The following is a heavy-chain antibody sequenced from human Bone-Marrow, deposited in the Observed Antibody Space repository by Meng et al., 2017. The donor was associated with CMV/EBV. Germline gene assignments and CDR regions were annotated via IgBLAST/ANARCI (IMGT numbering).Heavy chain of an antibody. V-gene: IGHV3-20*03. CDR2: INWNGGST. J-gene: IGHJ4*02. CDR3: ARLGSSGRASSFDY. Sequence: ASGLTFDDYGMSWVRQVPGKGLEWVSSINWNGGSTGYADSVRGRFTISRDNAKNSLHLQMHSLRGEDTALYYCARLGSSGRASSFDYWGQGTLVTVSS. CDR1: GLTFDDYG. D-gene: IGHD6-19*01.